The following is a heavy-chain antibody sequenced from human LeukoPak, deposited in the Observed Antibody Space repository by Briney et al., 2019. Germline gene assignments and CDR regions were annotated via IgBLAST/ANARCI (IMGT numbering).Heavy chain of an antibody. CDR2: ISTSGSTI. V-gene: IGHV3-11*04. D-gene: IGHD6-19*01. Sequence: KAGGSLRLSCAASGFTFSDYYMSWIRQAPGKGLEWVSYISTSGSTISYADSVKGRFTISRDNAKDSLYLQMNSLRAEDTAVYYCARGEYSSGWYALGGGTYYYYYMDVWGKGTTVTVSS. J-gene: IGHJ6*03. CDR3: ARGEYSSGWYALGGGTYYYYYMDV. CDR1: GFTFSDYY.